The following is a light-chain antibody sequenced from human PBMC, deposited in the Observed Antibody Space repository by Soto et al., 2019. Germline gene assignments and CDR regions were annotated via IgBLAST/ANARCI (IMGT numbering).Light chain of an antibody. CDR1: QSISTS. J-gene: IGKJ5*01. CDR2: EAY. Sequence: DTVLTQSPASLSLSPGERATLSCRASQSISTSLAWYQQRPGQAPRLLIHEAYSRATGIPARFSGSGSGTDFTLTISSLEPEDSAVYYCQQRGSWPLITFGQGTRLEI. V-gene: IGKV3-11*01. CDR3: QQRGSWPLIT.